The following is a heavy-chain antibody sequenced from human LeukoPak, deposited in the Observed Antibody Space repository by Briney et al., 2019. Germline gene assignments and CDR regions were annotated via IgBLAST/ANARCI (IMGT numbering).Heavy chain of an antibody. J-gene: IGHJ4*02. CDR2: IGANGGTT. D-gene: IGHD3-10*01. Sequence: GGSLRLSCSASGFIFSSFTMHWVRQAPGKGLEYVSAIGANGGTTKYADSVKDRVTISRDNSKNTLYLQLSSLGAEDTAVYYCVRGGAYLYGSSFDYWGQGTLVTVSS. V-gene: IGHV3-64D*06. CDR1: GFIFSSFT. CDR3: VRGGAYLYGSSFDY.